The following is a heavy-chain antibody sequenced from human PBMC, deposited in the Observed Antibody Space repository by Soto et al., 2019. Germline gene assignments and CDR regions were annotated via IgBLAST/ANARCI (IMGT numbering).Heavy chain of an antibody. Sequence: SETLSLTCTVSGGSISSYYWSWIRQPPGKGLEWIGYIYYSGSTNYNPSLKSRVTISVDTSKNQFSLKLSSVTAAGTAVYYCARDREYYYGSGSYYRPNAFDIWGQGTMVTVS. J-gene: IGHJ3*02. V-gene: IGHV4-59*01. D-gene: IGHD3-10*01. CDR2: IYYSGST. CDR1: GGSISSYY. CDR3: ARDREYYYGSGSYYRPNAFDI.